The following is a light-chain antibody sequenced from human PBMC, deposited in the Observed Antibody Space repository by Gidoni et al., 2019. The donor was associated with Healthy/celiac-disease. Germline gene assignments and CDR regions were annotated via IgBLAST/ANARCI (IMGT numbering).Light chain of an antibody. J-gene: IGKJ5*01. CDR1: QSVSSY. V-gene: IGKV3-11*01. CDR2: DAS. CDR3: QQRSNWIT. Sequence: EMVLTQSPATLSLSPGERATLSCRFSQSVSSYLAWYQQKPGQAPRLLIYDASNRATGIPARFSGSGSGTDFTLTISSLEPEDFAVYYCQQRSNWITFGQGTRLEIK.